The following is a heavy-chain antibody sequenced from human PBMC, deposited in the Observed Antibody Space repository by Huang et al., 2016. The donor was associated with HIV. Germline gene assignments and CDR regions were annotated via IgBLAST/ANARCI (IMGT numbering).Heavy chain of an antibody. CDR2: ISADSGNP. CDR1: GYTFNNYG. J-gene: IGHJ6*02. D-gene: IGHD3-10*01. V-gene: IGHV1-18*04. CDR3: ATDTRAYYYGSGTNGMDV. Sequence: QVHLVQSRGELKKPGASVRVSCKTSGYTFNNYGIGWVRQAPGQGLKWMGWISADSGNPNYAQKCQGRLTLTTDTSTRTVYMDLRSLRSDDTAVYYCATDTRAYYYGSGTNGMDVWGQGTTVSVSS.